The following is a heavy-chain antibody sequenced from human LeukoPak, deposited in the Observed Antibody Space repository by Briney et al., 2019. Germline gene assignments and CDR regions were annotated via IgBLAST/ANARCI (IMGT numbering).Heavy chain of an antibody. J-gene: IGHJ3*02. Sequence: PSETLSLTCTVSGGSISSYYWSWIRQPPGEGLEWIGYISNSGSTNYNPSLKGRVTISVDTSKNQLSLKLSYVTAADTAVYHCVRLQPNTGEWAFDIWGQGTMVSVSS. CDR3: VRLQPNTGEWAFDI. CDR1: GGSISSYY. V-gene: IGHV4-59*01. D-gene: IGHD1-1*01. CDR2: ISNSGST.